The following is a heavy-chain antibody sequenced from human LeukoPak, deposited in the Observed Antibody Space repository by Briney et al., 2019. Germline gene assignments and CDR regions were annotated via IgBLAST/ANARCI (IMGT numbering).Heavy chain of an antibody. V-gene: IGHV4-59*01. J-gene: IGHJ6*03. Sequence: SETLSLTCTVSGGSISSYYWSWIRQPPGKGLECYSGSTNYNPSLKSRVTISVDTSKNQFSLKLSSVTAADTAVYYCARSYYGEYYMDVWGKGTTVTVSS. CDR3: ARSYYGEYYMDV. D-gene: IGHD4-17*01. CDR2: YSGST. CDR1: GGSISSYY.